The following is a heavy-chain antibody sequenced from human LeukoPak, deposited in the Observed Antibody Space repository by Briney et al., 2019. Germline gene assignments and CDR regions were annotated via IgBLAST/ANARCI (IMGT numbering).Heavy chain of an antibody. D-gene: IGHD1-26*01. CDR3: ARDGSTTAVGYWYFDL. Sequence: SETLSLTCTVSGGSISSYYWSWIRQPAGKGLEWIGHIYTSGSTNYNPSLKSRVTMSVDTSKNQFSLKLSSVTAADTAVYYCARDGSTTAVGYWYFDLWGRGTLVTVSS. CDR1: GGSISSYY. CDR2: IYTSGST. V-gene: IGHV4-4*07. J-gene: IGHJ2*01.